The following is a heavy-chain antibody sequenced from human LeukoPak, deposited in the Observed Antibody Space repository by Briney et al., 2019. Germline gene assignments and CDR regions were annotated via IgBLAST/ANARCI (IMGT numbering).Heavy chain of an antibody. CDR2: IYHSGTA. CDR3: ARGYSSGWGYASHI. J-gene: IGHJ3*02. V-gene: IGHV4-30-4*01. D-gene: IGHD6-19*01. CDR1: GGSISSDDFY. Sequence: SETLSLTCTVSGGSISSDDFYWNWIRQPPGKGLEWVGNIYHSGTAYYKTSLKSRVTISLDTAKNQFSLKVRSVTAADTAVYYCARGYSSGWGYASHIWGQGTMVTVSS.